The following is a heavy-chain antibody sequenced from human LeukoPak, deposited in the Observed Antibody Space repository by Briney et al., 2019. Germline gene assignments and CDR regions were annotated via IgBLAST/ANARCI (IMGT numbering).Heavy chain of an antibody. CDR3: ARDGKKRYSSSWYFDYYYYYMDV. D-gene: IGHD6-13*01. CDR1: GYTFTGYY. Sequence: ASVKVSCKASGYTFTGYYMHWVRQAPGQGLEWMGWINPNSGGTNYAQKFQGRVTMTRDTSISTAYMELSRLRSDDTAVYYCARDGKKRYSSSWYFDYYYYYMDVWGKGTTVTVSS. CDR2: INPNSGGT. V-gene: IGHV1-2*02. J-gene: IGHJ6*03.